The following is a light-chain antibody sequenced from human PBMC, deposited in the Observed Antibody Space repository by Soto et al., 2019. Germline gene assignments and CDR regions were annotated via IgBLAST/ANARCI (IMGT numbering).Light chain of an antibody. CDR1: SSDVGGYNY. Sequence: QSVLTQTPSASGSPGQSVAISCTGTSSDVGGYNYVSWYQQHPGKAPKLMIYEVNKRPSGVPDRFSGSKSGNTASLTVSGLQAEDEADYYCSSYAGSSNVFGTGTKVTGL. CDR2: EVN. CDR3: SSYAGSSNV. J-gene: IGLJ1*01. V-gene: IGLV2-8*01.